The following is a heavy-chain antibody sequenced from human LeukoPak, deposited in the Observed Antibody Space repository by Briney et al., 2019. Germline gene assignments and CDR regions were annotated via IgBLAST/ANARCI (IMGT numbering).Heavy chain of an antibody. V-gene: IGHV4-4*07. CDR2: IYTSDST. D-gene: IGHD3-22*01. CDR1: GGSISSYY. Sequence: SESLSLTCTVSGGSISSYYWSSIRQPAGKGLEWIGRIYTSDSTNYNPSLKSRVKMSVDTSKDQFSLKLSSVTAVDTAVYYCARATYYYDSSGDPVGYYYYGMDVWGQGTT. J-gene: IGHJ6*02. CDR3: ARATYYYDSSGDPVGYYYYGMDV.